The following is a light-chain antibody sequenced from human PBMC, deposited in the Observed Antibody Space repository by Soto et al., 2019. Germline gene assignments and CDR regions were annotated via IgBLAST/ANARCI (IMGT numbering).Light chain of an antibody. J-gene: IGKJ4*01. V-gene: IGKV3-15*01. CDR3: QQYNNRQLT. Sequence: MSHSLATLSVSPGESPTVTCRSSQSIGRSLVWPQHTPGQGPRLCMYAASTRATGIPASSSGSGSGTEFTLTIRSLQTEDFEVYYCQQYNNRQLTFGRGTKVYIX. CDR1: QSIGRS. CDR2: AAS.